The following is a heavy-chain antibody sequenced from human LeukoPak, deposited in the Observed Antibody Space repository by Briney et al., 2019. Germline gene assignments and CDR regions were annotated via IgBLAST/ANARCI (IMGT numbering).Heavy chain of an antibody. D-gene: IGHD3-3*01. J-gene: IGHJ5*02. Sequence: ASVKVSCKASRYTFISYEINWVRQATGQGLEWMGWMNPNSGNTGYAQKFQGRVSMTRNTSISTAYMELGSLRSEDTAVYYCARGGPDFGVIRWFDPWGQGTLVTVSS. CDR3: ARGGPDFGVIRWFDP. CDR1: RYTFISYE. CDR2: MNPNSGNT. V-gene: IGHV1-8*01.